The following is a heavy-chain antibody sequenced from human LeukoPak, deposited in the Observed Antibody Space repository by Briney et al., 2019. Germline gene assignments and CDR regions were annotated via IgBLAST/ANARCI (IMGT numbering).Heavy chain of an antibody. CDR2: ISSGGNT. J-gene: IGHJ1*01. CDR1: GYIFSNYG. Sequence: AASVKVSCKATGYIFSNYGISWVRQAPGHGLEWMGWISSGGNTNYAPKFQGRVTMTTDTSTSTAYMELRSLRSDDTAVYYCAREESDTMVRGFFQHWGQGTLVTVSS. CDR3: AREESDTMVRGFFQH. V-gene: IGHV1-18*01. D-gene: IGHD3-10*01.